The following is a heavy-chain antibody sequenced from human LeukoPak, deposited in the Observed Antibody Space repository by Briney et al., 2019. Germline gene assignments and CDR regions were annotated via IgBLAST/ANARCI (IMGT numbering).Heavy chain of an antibody. CDR1: GFTVIRYS. CDR2: ISGSGGRT. V-gene: IGHV3-23*01. CDR3: ARDAGASY. J-gene: IGHJ4*02. D-gene: IGHD1-26*01. Sequence: GGSLRLSCAASGFTVIRYSMNWVRQAPGKGLEWVSAISGSGGRTYYADSVKGRFTISRDNSKNTLLLQMNSLRAEDTAVYYCARDAGASYWGQGTLVTVSS.